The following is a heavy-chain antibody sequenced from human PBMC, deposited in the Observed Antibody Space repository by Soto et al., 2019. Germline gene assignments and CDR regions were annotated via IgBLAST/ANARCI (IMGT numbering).Heavy chain of an antibody. J-gene: IGHJ6*03. CDR2: IYYSGST. Sequence: SETLSLTCTVSGGSISSYYWSWIRQPPGKGLEWIGYIYYSGSTNYNPSLKSRVTISVDTSKNQFSLKLSSVTAADTAVYYCARRYKPAAMGIYYYYYYMDVWGKGTTVTVSS. CDR3: ARRYKPAAMGIYYYYYYMDV. D-gene: IGHD2-2*01. V-gene: IGHV4-59*08. CDR1: GGSISSYY.